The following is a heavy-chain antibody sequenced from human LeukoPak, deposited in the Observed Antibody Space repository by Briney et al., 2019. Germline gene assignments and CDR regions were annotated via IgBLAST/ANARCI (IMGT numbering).Heavy chain of an antibody. CDR1: GFTFSSYG. CDR2: ISYDGSNK. V-gene: IGHV3-30*18. J-gene: IGHJ4*02. D-gene: IGHD2-8*01. CDR3: AKDLRVFVSLYYFDY. Sequence: PGGSLRLSCAASGFTFSSYGMHWVRQAPGKGLEWVAVISYDGSNKYYADSVKGRFTISRDNSKNTLYLQMNSLRAEDTAVYYCAKDLRVFVSLYYFDYWGQGTLVTVSS.